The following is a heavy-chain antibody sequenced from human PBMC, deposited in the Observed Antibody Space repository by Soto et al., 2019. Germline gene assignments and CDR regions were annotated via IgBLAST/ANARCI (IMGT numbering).Heavy chain of an antibody. J-gene: IGHJ4*02. CDR2: ISSSSSTI. CDR3: ARGGTGFLLWFGEFDY. CDR1: GFTFSSYS. D-gene: IGHD3-10*01. Sequence: EVQLVESGGGLVQPGGSLRLSCAASGFTFSSYSMNWVRQAPGKGLEWVSYISSSSSTIYYADSVKGRFTISKDNAKNSLYLQMNSLRAEDTAVYYCARGGTGFLLWFGEFDYCGRGTLVTVSS. V-gene: IGHV3-48*01.